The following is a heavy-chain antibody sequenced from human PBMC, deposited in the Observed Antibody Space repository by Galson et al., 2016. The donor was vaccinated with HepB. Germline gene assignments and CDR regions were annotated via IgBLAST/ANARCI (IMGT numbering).Heavy chain of an antibody. CDR2: ISWNSGSI. CDR1: GFTFDDYA. J-gene: IGHJ4*02. Sequence: SLRLSCAASGFTFDDYAMHWVRHGPGKGLEWVSGISWNSGSIGYAASVKGRSTISRDNAKNSLYLQMNSLRAEDTALYYCAKDNVAFHSSPRRGLSWGQGTLVTVSS. CDR3: AKDNVAFHSSPRRGLS. D-gene: IGHD6-13*01. V-gene: IGHV3-9*01.